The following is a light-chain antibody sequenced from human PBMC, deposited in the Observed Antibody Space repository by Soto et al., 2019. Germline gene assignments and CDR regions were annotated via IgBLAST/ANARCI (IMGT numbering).Light chain of an antibody. CDR3: QVWDSGSGHRV. CDR2: YDR. V-gene: IGLV3-21*04. CDR1: NIGSRS. J-gene: IGLJ2*01. Sequence: SYELTQPPSVSVAPGRTATITCWGNNIGSRSVHWYQQMSGQAPLLVIYYDRDRPSGIPERFSGSNPGNTATLTINRVEAGDEVGYYCQVWDSGSGHRVFGGGTKLTVL.